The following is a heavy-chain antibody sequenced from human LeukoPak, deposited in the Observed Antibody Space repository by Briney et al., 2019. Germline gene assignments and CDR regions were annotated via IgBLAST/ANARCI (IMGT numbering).Heavy chain of an antibody. D-gene: IGHD5-12*01. V-gene: IGHV3-23*01. CDR3: AKGYSGYDLSFDY. CDR1: GFTFSNYA. J-gene: IGHJ4*02. CDR2: LSGSGGNT. Sequence: PGGSLRLSCAASGFTFSNYAMSWVRQAPGKGLEWVSTLSGSGGNTYYADSVKGRFTISRDNSRNTLYLQMNSLRAEDTAVYYCAKGYSGYDLSFDYWGQGTLVTVSS.